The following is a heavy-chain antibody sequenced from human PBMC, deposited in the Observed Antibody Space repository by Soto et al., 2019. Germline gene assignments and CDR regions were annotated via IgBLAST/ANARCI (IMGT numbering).Heavy chain of an antibody. V-gene: IGHV3-73*01. CDR2: IRSKANSYAT. CDR3: QFYFYYDDSSGYPLASDY. J-gene: IGHJ4*02. CDR1: GFTFSGSA. D-gene: IGHD3-22*01. Sequence: GGSLRLSCAASGFTFSGSAMHWVRQASGKGLEWVGRIRSKANSYATAYAASVKGRFTISRDDSKNTAYLQMNSLKTEDTAVYYCQFYFYYDDSSGYPLASDYWGQGTLVTVSS.